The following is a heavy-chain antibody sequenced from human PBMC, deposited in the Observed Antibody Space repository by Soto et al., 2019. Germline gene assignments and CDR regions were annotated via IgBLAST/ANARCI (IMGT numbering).Heavy chain of an antibody. Sequence: SETLSLTCTVSGGSISSSSYYWGWIRQPPGKGLEWIGSIYYSGSTYYNPSLKSRVTISVDTSKNQFSLKLSSVTAADTAVYYCARTSADGKYYYGMDVWGQGTTVT. CDR1: GGSISSSSYY. D-gene: IGHD6-13*01. J-gene: IGHJ6*02. V-gene: IGHV4-39*01. CDR3: ARTSADGKYYYGMDV. CDR2: IYYSGST.